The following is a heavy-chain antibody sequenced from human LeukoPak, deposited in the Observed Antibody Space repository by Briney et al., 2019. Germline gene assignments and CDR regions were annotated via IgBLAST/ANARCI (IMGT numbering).Heavy chain of an antibody. CDR2: INHSGST. Sequence: PSETLSLTCAVYGGSFSGYYWSWFRQPPGKGLEWIGEINHSGSTNYNPSLESRVTMSVDTSKNQFSLKLSSVTAADTAVYYCARAGIAAAAPFDYWGQGTLVAVSS. CDR1: GGSFSGYY. V-gene: IGHV4-34*01. CDR3: ARAGIAAAAPFDY. D-gene: IGHD6-13*01. J-gene: IGHJ4*02.